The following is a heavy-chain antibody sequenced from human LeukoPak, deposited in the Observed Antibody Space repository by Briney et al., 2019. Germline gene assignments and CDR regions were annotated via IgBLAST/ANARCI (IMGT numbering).Heavy chain of an antibody. J-gene: IGHJ5*02. V-gene: IGHV1-2*02. D-gene: IGHD6-19*01. CDR3: ARGRSEAGIIT. Sequence: ASVKVSCKASGYTFTSQYMHWVRQAPGQGLEWVGWINPNSGATNYPQRFQGRVTMTRDTSITTAYMELSSLKSDDTAVYYCARGRSEAGIITWGQGTLVTVSS. CDR1: GYTFTSQY. CDR2: INPNSGAT.